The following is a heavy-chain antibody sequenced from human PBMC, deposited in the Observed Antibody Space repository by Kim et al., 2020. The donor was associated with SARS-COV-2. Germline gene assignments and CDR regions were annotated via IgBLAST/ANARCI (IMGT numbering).Heavy chain of an antibody. CDR1: GGSFSGYY. D-gene: IGHD3-3*01. J-gene: IGHJ4*02. V-gene: IGHV4-34*01. CDR3: ASERLRRISYFDY. CDR2: INHSGST. Sequence: SETLSLTCAVYGGSFSGYYWSWIRQPPGKGLEWIGEINHSGSTNYNPSLKSRVTISVDTSKNQFSLKLSSVTAADTAVYYCASERLRRISYFDYWGQGTLVTVSS.